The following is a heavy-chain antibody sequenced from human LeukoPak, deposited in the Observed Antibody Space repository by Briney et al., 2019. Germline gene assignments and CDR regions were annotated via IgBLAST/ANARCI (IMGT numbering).Heavy chain of an antibody. CDR3: ARDRYYDYVWGSYRYTGYFDY. Sequence: GGSLRLSCAASGFTFSSYWMSWVRQAPGKGLEWVANIKQDGSEKYYVDSVKGRFTISRDNAKNSLYLQMNSLRAEDTAVYYCARDRYYDYVWGSYRYTGYFDYWGQGTLVTVSS. CDR1: GFTFSSYW. J-gene: IGHJ4*02. CDR2: IKQDGSEK. V-gene: IGHV3-7*01. D-gene: IGHD3-16*02.